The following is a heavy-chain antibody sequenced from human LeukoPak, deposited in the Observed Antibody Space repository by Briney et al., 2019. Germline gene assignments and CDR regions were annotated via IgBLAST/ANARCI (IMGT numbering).Heavy chain of an antibody. V-gene: IGHV1-2*02. CDR3: ARGVGLTTLTPNDY. D-gene: IGHD4-11*01. CDR1: GFIFTGQY. CDR2: INPNSGDT. J-gene: IGHJ4*02. Sequence: ASVKVSCKASGFIFTGQYIHWVRQAPGQGLEWMGWINPNSGDTNYAQKYQGRVTMTRDTSISTAYMELSRLTLDDTAVYYCARGVGLTTLTPNDYWGQGTLVTVSS.